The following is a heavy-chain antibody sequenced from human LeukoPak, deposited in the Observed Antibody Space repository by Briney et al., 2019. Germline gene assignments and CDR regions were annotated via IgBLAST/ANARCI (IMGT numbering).Heavy chain of an antibody. CDR2: INPSGGST. V-gene: IGHV1-46*01. J-gene: IGHJ3*02. CDR3: ARERAVLDAFDI. D-gene: IGHD6-19*01. Sequence: GASVKVSCKASGYTFTSYYMHWVRQAPGQGLEWMGIINPSGGSTSYAQKFEGRVTMTRDTSTSTVYMELSSLRSEDTAVYYCARERAVLDAFDIWGQGTMVTVSS. CDR1: GYTFTSYY.